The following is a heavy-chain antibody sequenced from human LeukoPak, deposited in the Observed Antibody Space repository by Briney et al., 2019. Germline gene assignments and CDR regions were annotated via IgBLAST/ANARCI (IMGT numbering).Heavy chain of an antibody. CDR1: GGTFSSYA. J-gene: IGHJ4*02. CDR3: ARSQGEGGYSSSWYVDY. Sequence: ASVKVSCMASGGTFSSYAISWVRQAPGQGLEWMGGIIPIFGTANYAQKFQGRVTITADESTSTAYMELSSLRSEDTAVYYCARSQGEGGYSSSWYVDYWGQGTLVTVSS. CDR2: IIPIFGTA. V-gene: IGHV1-69*13. D-gene: IGHD6-13*01.